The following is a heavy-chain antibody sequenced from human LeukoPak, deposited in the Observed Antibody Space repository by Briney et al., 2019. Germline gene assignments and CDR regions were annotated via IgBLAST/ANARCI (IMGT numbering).Heavy chain of an antibody. V-gene: IGHV1-69*05. CDR1: GGTFSSYA. Sequence: SVKVSCKASGGTFSSYAISWVRQAPGQGLEWMGGIIPIFGTANYAQKFQGRVTITTDESTSTAYMELSSLRSEDTAVYYCARSPLGYCSSTSCYGVRFYYCYMDVWGKGTTVTVSS. D-gene: IGHD2-2*01. CDR3: ARSPLGYCSSTSCYGVRFYYCYMDV. J-gene: IGHJ6*03. CDR2: IIPIFGTA.